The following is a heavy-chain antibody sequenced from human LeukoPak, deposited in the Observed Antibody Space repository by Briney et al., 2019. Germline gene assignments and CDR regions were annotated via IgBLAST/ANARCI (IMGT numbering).Heavy chain of an antibody. CDR1: GFTFSSYG. D-gene: IGHD3-22*01. CDR3: AKDGGNYYDTAGNHLMRSYMDV. V-gene: IGHV3-30*18. J-gene: IGHJ6*04. Sequence: PGRSLRLSCATSGFTFSSYGMRWVRQVPGKGLEWVTVISHDAKSTYHVDSVKGRFTISRDNSKNTLYLQMNSLKAEDTAVYYCAKDGGNYYDTAGNHLMRSYMDVWGKGTTVTVSS. CDR2: ISHDAKST.